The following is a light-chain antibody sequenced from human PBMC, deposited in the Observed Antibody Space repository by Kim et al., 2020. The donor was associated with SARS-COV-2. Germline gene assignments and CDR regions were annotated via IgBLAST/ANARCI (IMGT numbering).Light chain of an antibody. Sequence: DIQMTQSPSTLSASVGDRVTITCRASQSISGWLAWYQQQPGKAPKLLIYDASTLQSGVPSRFSGIGSGTEFALTISNLQPDDFATYYCQQYHTYLTFGPGTKVDIK. J-gene: IGKJ3*01. V-gene: IGKV1-5*01. CDR2: DAS. CDR1: QSISGW. CDR3: QQYHTYLT.